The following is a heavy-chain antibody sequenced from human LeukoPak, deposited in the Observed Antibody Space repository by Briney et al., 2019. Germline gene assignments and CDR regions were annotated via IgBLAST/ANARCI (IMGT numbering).Heavy chain of an antibody. J-gene: IGHJ4*02. CDR2: IYPGDSDT. CDR3: ARLLGDYDILTGYGYYFDY. CDR1: GYSFTSYW. V-gene: IGHV5-51*01. Sequence: GESLKISCKGSGYSFTSYWIGWVRQMPGKGLEWMGIIYPGDSDTRYSPSFQGQVTISADKSISTAYLQWSSLKAPDTAMYYCARLLGDYDILTGYGYYFDYWGQGTLVTVSS. D-gene: IGHD3-9*01.